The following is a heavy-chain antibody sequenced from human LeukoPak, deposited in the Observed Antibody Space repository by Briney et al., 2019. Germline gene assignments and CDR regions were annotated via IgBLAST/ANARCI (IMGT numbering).Heavy chain of an antibody. V-gene: IGHV3-30*18. CDR3: AKDRSSGYDWYHFDY. CDR1: GFTFSSCG. Sequence: GGSLRLSCAASGFTFSSCGMHWVRQAPGKGLEWVAVISYDGSNKYYADSVKGRFTISRDNSKNTLFLEMNSLRAEDTAVYYCAKDRSSGYDWYHFDYWGQGTLVTVSS. CDR2: ISYDGSNK. J-gene: IGHJ4*02. D-gene: IGHD5-12*01.